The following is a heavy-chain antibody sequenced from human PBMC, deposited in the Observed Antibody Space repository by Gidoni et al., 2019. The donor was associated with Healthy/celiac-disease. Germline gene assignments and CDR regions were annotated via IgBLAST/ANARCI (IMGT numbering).Heavy chain of an antibody. V-gene: IGHV3-23*01. CDR1: GFTFSSYA. CDR3: WRGSSARDAFDI. D-gene: IGHD6-6*01. Sequence: EVQLLESGGGLVQPGGSLRLSCAASGFTFSSYAMSWVRQAPGKGLEWVSAISGSGGSTYYADSVKGRFTISRDNSKNTLYLQMNSLRAEDTAVYYCWRGSSARDAFDIWGQGTMVTVSS. J-gene: IGHJ3*02. CDR2: ISGSGGST.